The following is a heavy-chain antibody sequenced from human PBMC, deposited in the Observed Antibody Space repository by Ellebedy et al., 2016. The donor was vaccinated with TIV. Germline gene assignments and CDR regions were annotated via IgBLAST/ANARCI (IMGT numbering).Heavy chain of an antibody. J-gene: IGHJ4*02. V-gene: IGHV5-51*01. CDR1: GYSFTNYW. D-gene: IGHD6-19*01. CDR2: IYPGDSDT. CDR3: ARLSGGWYGPPYYFDS. Sequence: GESLKISCKGSGYSFTNYWIGWVRQMPGKGLEWMGIIYPGDSDTRYSPSFQGQVTIAADKSIRTAYLQWSSLKASDTAMYYCARLSGGWYGPPYYFDSWGQGTLVTVSS.